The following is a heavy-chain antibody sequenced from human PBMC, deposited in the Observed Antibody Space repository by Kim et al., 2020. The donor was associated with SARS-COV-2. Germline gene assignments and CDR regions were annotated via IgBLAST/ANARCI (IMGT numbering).Heavy chain of an antibody. CDR3: ARDGFRMAVAGSTGYFDY. V-gene: IGHV1-3*01. D-gene: IGHD6-19*01. CDR2: INAGNGKT. Sequence: ASVKVSCKASGYTFISYAMYWVRQAPGQRLEWMGWINAGNGKTKYSQKFQGTVTITRDTSASTAYMELSSLRSEDTAVYYCARDGFRMAVAGSTGYFDYWGQGTLVTVSS. CDR1: GYTFISYA. J-gene: IGHJ4*02.